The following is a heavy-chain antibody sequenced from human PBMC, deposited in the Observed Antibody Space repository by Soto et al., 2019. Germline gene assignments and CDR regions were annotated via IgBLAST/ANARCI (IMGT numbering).Heavy chain of an antibody. CDR2: IRNRPNSYTT. D-gene: IGHD3-10*01. CDR3: VRDSGRGFYFDY. J-gene: IGHJ4*02. V-gene: IGHV3-72*01. Sequence: PGGSLRLSCAASGFTFSDHYMDWVRQPPWKGLEWVGRIRNRPNSYTTQYAASVKGRFAVLRDDSENLVYLQMNDLKTEDTAVYYCVRDSGRGFYFDYWGQGAQVTVST. CDR1: GFTFSDHY.